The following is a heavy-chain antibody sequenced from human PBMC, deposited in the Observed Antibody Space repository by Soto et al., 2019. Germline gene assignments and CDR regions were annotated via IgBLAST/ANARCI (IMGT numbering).Heavy chain of an antibody. V-gene: IGHV1-46*01. CDR2: INPNGYTS. J-gene: IGHJ4*02. D-gene: IGHD5-18*01. CDR1: GYTFIDYY. Sequence: QVQMVQSGAEVKKPGASIKISCKASGYTFIDYYIHWVRQAPGQGLEWMRIINPNGYTSTLAQKFQGRLTVTSDTSTNTVYMELGNLTSEDTALYYCARDLHGAFTTMVYWGQGTLVTVSS. CDR3: ARDLHGAFTTMVY.